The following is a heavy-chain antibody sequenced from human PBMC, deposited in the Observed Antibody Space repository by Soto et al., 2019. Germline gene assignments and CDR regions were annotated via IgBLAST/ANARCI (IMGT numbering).Heavy chain of an antibody. D-gene: IGHD2-15*01. J-gene: IGHJ4*02. Sequence: ASVKVSCKASGYTFTSYGISWVRQAPGQGLEWMGWISAYNGNTNYAQKLQGRVTMTTDTSTSTAYMELRSLRSDDTAVYYCARDAVYCSGGSCSDYWGQGTLVTVSS. V-gene: IGHV1-18*01. CDR2: ISAYNGNT. CDR3: ARDAVYCSGGSCSDY. CDR1: GYTFTSYG.